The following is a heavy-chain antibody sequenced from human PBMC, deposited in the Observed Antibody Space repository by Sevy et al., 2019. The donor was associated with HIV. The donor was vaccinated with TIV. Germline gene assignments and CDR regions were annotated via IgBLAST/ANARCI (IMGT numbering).Heavy chain of an antibody. CDR2: IYYSGST. CDR3: ARQGEQQLVRLYFQH. V-gene: IGHV4-39*01. J-gene: IGHJ1*01. Sequence: SETLSLTCTVSGGAISSSIYYWGWIRQPPGKGLEWIGSIYYSGSTSYNPSLKSRVTISVDTSKNQFSLKLSSVTAADTAVYYCARQGEQQLVRLYFQHWGQGTLVTVSS. D-gene: IGHD6-13*01. CDR1: GGAISSSIYY.